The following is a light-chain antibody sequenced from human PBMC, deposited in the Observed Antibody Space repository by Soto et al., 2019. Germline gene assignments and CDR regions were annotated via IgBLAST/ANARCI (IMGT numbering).Light chain of an antibody. CDR1: SSDVGGYNY. V-gene: IGLV2-14*01. CDR3: SAYTVSRTYV. Sequence: QSASVSGSPGQSITISSTGTSSDVGGYNYVSWYQQHPGKAPKLMIYEVSNRPSGVSNRFSGSKSGNTASLTISGLQGEDEADYYCSAYTVSRTYVFGTGTKLTVL. J-gene: IGLJ1*01. CDR2: EVS.